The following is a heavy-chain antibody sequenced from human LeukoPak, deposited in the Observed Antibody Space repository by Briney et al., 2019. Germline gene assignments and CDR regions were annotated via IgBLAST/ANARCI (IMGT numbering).Heavy chain of an antibody. J-gene: IGHJ6*03. D-gene: IGHD3-10*01. CDR1: GGTFSSYA. CDR2: IIPIFGTA. CDR3: ARVGFGAPGDYYMDV. Sequence: SVKVSCKASGGTFSSYAISWVRQAPGQGLEWMGGIIPIFGTANYAQKFQGRVTITVDESTSTAYMELSGLRSEDTAVYYCARVGFGAPGDYYMDVWGKGTTVTISS. V-gene: IGHV1-69*13.